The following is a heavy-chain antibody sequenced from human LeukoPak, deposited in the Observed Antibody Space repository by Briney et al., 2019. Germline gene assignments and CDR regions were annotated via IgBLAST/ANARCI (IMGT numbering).Heavy chain of an antibody. V-gene: IGHV1-69*04. CDR3: ARAQVEEYGSGSDY. D-gene: IGHD6-19*01. Sequence: GASVKVSCKASGDTFSNFAISWVRLAPGQGLEWMGRIIPMLGITNYAQSFQGRVTITADKSTSTAYMELRSLRSEDSAMYYCARAQVEEYGSGSDYWGQGTLVTVSS. J-gene: IGHJ4*02. CDR2: IIPMLGIT. CDR1: GDTFSNFA.